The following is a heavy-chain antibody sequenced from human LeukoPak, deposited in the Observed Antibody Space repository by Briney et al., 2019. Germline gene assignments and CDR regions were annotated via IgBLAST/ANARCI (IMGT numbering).Heavy chain of an antibody. J-gene: IGHJ3*02. CDR2: ISGSGGST. CDR1: GFTFSSYG. CDR3: AKEHGGSSWYEDAFDI. D-gene: IGHD6-13*01. V-gene: IGHV3-23*01. Sequence: GGSLRLSCAASGFTFSSYGMSWVRQAPGKGLEWVSAISGSGGSTYYADSVEGRFTISRDNSKNTLYLQMNSLRAEDTAVYYCAKEHGGSSWYEDAFDIWGQGTTVTVSS.